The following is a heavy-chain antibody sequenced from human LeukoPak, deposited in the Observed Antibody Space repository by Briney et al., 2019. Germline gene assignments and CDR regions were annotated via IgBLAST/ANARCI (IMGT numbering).Heavy chain of an antibody. CDR3: AADSGAVVISY. J-gene: IGHJ4*02. V-gene: IGHV1-58*01. D-gene: IGHD3-22*01. CDR2: IVVGSGNT. CDR1: GFTFTSST. Sequence: ASVKVSCKASGFTFTSSTVQWVRQARGQRLEWIGWIVVGSGNTNYAQKFQERVTITRDMSTSTAYMELSSLRSEDTAVYYCAADSGAVVISYWGQGTLVTASS.